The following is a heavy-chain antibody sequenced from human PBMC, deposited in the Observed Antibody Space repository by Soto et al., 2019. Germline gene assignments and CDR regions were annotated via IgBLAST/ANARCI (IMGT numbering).Heavy chain of an antibody. CDR1: GGSISSYY. Sequence: SETLSLTCTVSGGSISSYYWSWIRQPAGKGLEWIGRIYTSGSTNYNPSLKSRVTMSVDTSKNQFSLKLSSVTAADTAVYYCARDLLVSTAMVRDYYGMDVWGQGTAVTVSS. J-gene: IGHJ6*02. CDR3: ARDLLVSTAMVRDYYGMDV. D-gene: IGHD5-18*01. CDR2: IYTSGST. V-gene: IGHV4-4*07.